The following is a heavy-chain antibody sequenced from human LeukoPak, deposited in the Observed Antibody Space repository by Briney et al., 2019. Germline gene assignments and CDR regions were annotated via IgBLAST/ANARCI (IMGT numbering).Heavy chain of an antibody. CDR3: AKDLSRAMGY. V-gene: IGHV3-30*18. CDR1: GFTFSSYG. CDR2: ISYDGSNK. J-gene: IGHJ4*02. D-gene: IGHD6-13*01. Sequence: GGSLRLSCAASGFTFSSYGMHWVRQAPGKGLEWVAVISYDGSNKYYADSVKGRFTISRDNSKNTLSLQMNSLRAEDTAVYYCAKDLSRAMGYWGQGTLVTVSS.